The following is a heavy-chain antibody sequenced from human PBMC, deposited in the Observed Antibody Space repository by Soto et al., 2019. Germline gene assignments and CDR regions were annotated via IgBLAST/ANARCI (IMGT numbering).Heavy chain of an antibody. V-gene: IGHV3-53*01. CDR2: IYSGGYT. Sequence: EVQLVESGGGLIQPGGSLRLSCAVSGFTVSNNYMSWVRQAPGKGLEGVSVIYSGGYTAYGDSVKGRFTISRDNSKNTLTLQRNSRRAGGTAVYSRGPRPGGGGYWGQGTLVTVSS. CDR1: GFTVSNNY. CDR3: GPRPGGGGY. J-gene: IGHJ4*02. D-gene: IGHD3-10*01.